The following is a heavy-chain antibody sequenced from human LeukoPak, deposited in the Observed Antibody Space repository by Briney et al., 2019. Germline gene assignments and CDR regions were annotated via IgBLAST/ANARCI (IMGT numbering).Heavy chain of an antibody. V-gene: IGHV3-74*01. Sequence: PGGSLRLSCAASGFTFSSYWMHWVRQAPGKGLVWVSRINSDGSSSSYADSVKGRFTISRDNAKNTLYLQMDSLRAEDTAVYYCARGEQWELSPFDYWGQGTLVTVSS. J-gene: IGHJ4*02. CDR1: GFTFSSYW. CDR2: INSDGSSS. D-gene: IGHD1-26*01. CDR3: ARGEQWELSPFDY.